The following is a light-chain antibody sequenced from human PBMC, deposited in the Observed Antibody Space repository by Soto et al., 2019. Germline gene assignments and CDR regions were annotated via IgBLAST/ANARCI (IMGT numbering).Light chain of an antibody. CDR3: QQYTTSPPAYT. Sequence: ELVLTQSPGTLSLSPGERATLSCTASQSVSSSYLAWYQQKPGQAPRLLIYGASSRATRVPDRFSGSGSGTDFTLTISRLEPEDFAVYYCQQYTTSPPAYTFGQGTKLEIK. CDR1: QSVSSSY. J-gene: IGKJ2*01. CDR2: GAS. V-gene: IGKV3-20*01.